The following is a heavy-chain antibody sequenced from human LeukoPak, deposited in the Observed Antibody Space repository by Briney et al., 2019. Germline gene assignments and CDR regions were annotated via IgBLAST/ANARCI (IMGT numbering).Heavy chain of an antibody. CDR3: ARHYKWDPGWFDP. CDR1: GGSISSGSYY. CDR2: IYTSGST. D-gene: IGHD1-26*01. Sequence: SQTLSLTCTVSGGSISSGSYYWSWIRQPAGKGLEWIGRIYTSGSTNYNPSLKSRVTISVDTSKNQFSLKLSSVTAADTAVYYCARHYKWDPGWFDPWGQGTLVTVSS. J-gene: IGHJ5*02. V-gene: IGHV4-61*02.